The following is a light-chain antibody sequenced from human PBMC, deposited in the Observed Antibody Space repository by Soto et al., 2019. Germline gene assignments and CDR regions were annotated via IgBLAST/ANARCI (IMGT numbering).Light chain of an antibody. CDR1: NSDIGGYNY. V-gene: IGLV2-11*01. CDR2: DVS. CDR3: CSYAGTYNYWV. J-gene: IGLJ3*02. Sequence: QSALTQPRSVSGSPGQSVTISCTGTNSDIGGYNYVSWYQQHPGKAPKVIIYDVSRRPSGVPDRFSGSKSGNTASLTISGLQTEDEADYYCCSYAGTYNYWVFGGGTKGDRP.